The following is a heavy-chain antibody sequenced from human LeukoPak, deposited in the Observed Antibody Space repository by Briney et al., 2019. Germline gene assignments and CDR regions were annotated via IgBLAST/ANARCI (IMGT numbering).Heavy chain of an antibody. CDR1: GYTFTRYG. D-gene: IGHD6-13*01. CDR2: ISDYNGNT. J-gene: IGHJ4*02. CDR3: ARDFIPYSSSWYATLDY. Sequence: ASVRVSCKASGYTFTRYGIRWVRQAPGQGLEWMGWISDYNGNTKYTQKLQGRVTMTTDTSTSTAYMELRSLRSDDTAVYYCARDFIPYSSSWYATLDYWGQGTLVTVSS. V-gene: IGHV1-18*01.